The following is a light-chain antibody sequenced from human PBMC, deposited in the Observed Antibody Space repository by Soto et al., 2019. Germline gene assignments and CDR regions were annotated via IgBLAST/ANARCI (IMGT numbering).Light chain of an antibody. CDR1: QSVSSTY. CDR3: QQLNSYPRT. V-gene: IGKV3-20*01. J-gene: IGKJ1*01. CDR2: GAS. Sequence: EIVLTQSPGTLSLSPGERATLSCRASQSVSSTYLAWYQHKPGQPPTLLIYGASSRVTGIPDRFSGSGSGTDFTLTISSLQPEDFTTYYCQQLNSYPRTFGQGTKVEIK.